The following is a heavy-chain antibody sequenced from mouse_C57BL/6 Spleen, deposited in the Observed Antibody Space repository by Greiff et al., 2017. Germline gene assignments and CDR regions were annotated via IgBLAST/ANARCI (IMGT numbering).Heavy chain of an antibody. CDR1: GYAFSSSW. D-gene: IGHD2-4*01. Sequence: QVQLQQPGPELVKPGASVKISCKASGYAFSSSWMNWVKQRPGKGLEWIGRIYPGDGDTNYNGKFKGKATLTADKSSSTAYMQLSSLTSEDSAVYVCARESDSAWFAYWGQGTLVTVSA. CDR3: ARESDSAWFAY. V-gene: IGHV1-82*01. CDR2: IYPGDGDT. J-gene: IGHJ3*01.